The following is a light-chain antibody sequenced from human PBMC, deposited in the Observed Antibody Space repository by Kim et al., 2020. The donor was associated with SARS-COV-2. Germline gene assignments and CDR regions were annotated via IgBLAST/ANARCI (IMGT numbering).Light chain of an antibody. Sequence: QSVLTQPPSASGTPGQRVTISCSESSSNIGSNYVYWYQQLPGTAPKLLIYSNNQRPSGVPDRFSGSKSGTSASLAISGLRSEDEADYYCAAWDDSLSGQVFGRGTQLTVL. CDR2: SNN. CDR3: AAWDDSLSGQV. J-gene: IGLJ2*01. CDR1: SSNIGSNY. V-gene: IGLV1-47*02.